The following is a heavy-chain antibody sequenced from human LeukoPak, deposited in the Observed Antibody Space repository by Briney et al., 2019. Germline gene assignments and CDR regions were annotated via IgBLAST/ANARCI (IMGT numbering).Heavy chain of an antibody. CDR3: ARPMVRGAHDFDY. Sequence: ASVTVSCKASGYTFTSYYMHWVRQARGQGGEWVGIINPSGCSTSYAQKFQGRVTMTRDTSTSTVYMELSSLRSEDTAVYYCARPMVRGAHDFDYWGQGTLVTVSS. V-gene: IGHV1-46*01. CDR2: INPSGCST. D-gene: IGHD3-10*01. J-gene: IGHJ4*02. CDR1: GYTFTSYY.